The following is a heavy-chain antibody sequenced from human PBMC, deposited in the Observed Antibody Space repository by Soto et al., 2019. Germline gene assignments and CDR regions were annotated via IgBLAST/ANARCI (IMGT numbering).Heavy chain of an antibody. CDR2: IKQDGSGK. J-gene: IGHJ6*03. V-gene: IGHV3-7*01. D-gene: IGHD1-7*01. CDR3: ASVESGTTFYYYYYMDV. Sequence: GGSLRLSCAASGFTFSSYWMSWVRQAPGKGLEWVANIKQDGSGKYYVDSVKGRFTISRDNAKNSLYLQMNSLRAEDTAVYYCASVESGTTFYYYYYMDVWGKGTTVTVSS. CDR1: GFTFSSYW.